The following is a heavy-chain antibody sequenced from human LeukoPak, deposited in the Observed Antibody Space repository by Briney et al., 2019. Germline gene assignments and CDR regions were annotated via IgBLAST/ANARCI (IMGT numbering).Heavy chain of an antibody. Sequence: SETLSLTCAVYGGSFSGYYWSWIRQPPGKGLEWIGCIYYSGSTNYNPSLKSRVTISVDTSKNQFSLKLSSVTAADTAVYYCARIAVAGGFDPWGQGTLVTVSS. CDR1: GGSFSGYY. V-gene: IGHV4-59*01. CDR2: IYYSGST. J-gene: IGHJ5*02. CDR3: ARIAVAGGFDP. D-gene: IGHD6-19*01.